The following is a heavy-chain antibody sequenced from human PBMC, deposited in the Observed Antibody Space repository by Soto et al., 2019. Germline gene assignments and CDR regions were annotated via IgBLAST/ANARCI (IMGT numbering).Heavy chain of an antibody. CDR1: GAPFSSYA. D-gene: IGHD1-7*01. Sequence: PVKTSCKAPGAPFSSYATSWVRQAPGQGLEWMGGIIPIFGTANYAQKFQGRVTITADESTSTAYMELCSLRSEDTAVYYRARGGNWDYERPTDCWGRVTRVVVCS. J-gene: IGHJ4*02. V-gene: IGHV1-69*13. CDR3: ARGGNWDYERPTDC. CDR2: IIPIFGTA.